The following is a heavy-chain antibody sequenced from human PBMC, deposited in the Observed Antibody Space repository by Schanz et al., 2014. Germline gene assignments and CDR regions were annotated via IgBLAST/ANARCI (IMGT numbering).Heavy chain of an antibody. CDR2: INQDGSDK. V-gene: IGHV3-7*01. Sequence: EVQLVESGGGLISPGGSLRLSCAASGFTFGTFWMSWVRQAPGKGLEWVANINQDGSDKSYVDSVKGRFTISRDNAKNSLYLQMNSLRAEDTAVYYCARDKGGYYPFDYWGQGSLVTVSS. J-gene: IGHJ4*02. D-gene: IGHD3-22*01. CDR1: GFTFGTFW. CDR3: ARDKGGYYPFDY.